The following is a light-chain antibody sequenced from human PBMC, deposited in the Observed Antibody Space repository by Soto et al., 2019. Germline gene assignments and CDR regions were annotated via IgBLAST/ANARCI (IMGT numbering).Light chain of an antibody. CDR1: NIGSKS. J-gene: IGLJ1*01. Sequence: SYELTQPPSVSVAPGQTARITCGGNNIGSKSVHWYQQKPGQAPVLVVYDDSDRPSKIPERFSGSSSGNTATLTISRVEAGDEAGYYRQVWDSSSDHYVFGTGTKVTVL. CDR3: QVWDSSSDHYV. V-gene: IGLV3-21*02. CDR2: DDS.